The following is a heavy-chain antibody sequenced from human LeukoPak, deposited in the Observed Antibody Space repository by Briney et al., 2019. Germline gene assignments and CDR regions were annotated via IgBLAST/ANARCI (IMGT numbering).Heavy chain of an antibody. J-gene: IGHJ6*03. CDR2: IYYSGST. CDR3: ARTWGGIAVAGRYYYYYMDV. CDR1: GGSISSSSYY. V-gene: IGHV4-39*07. D-gene: IGHD6-19*01. Sequence: SETLSLTCTVSGGSISSSSYYWGWIRQPPGKGLEWIGSIYYSGSTYYNPSLKSRVTISVDTSKNQFSLKLSSVTAADTAVYYCARTWGGIAVAGRYYYYYMDVWGKGTTVTVSS.